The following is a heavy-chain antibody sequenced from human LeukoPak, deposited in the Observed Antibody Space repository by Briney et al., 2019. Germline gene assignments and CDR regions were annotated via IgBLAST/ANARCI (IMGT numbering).Heavy chain of an antibody. CDR1: GYSISSGYY. J-gene: IGHJ4*02. D-gene: IGHD1-26*01. V-gene: IGHV4-38-2*02. CDR3: ARVLGATRGY. CDR2: IYHSGST. Sequence: SETLSLTCTVSGYSISSGYYWGWIRQPPGKGLEWIGSIYHSGSTYYNPSLKSRVTISVDTSKNQFSLKLSSVTAADTAVYYCARVLGATRGYWGQGTLVTVSS.